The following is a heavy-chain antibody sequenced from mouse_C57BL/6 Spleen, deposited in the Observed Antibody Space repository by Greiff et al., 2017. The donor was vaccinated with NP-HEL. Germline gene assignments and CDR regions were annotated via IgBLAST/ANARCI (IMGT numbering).Heavy chain of an antibody. Sequence: QVQLQQPGAELVKPGASVKLSCKASGYTFTSYWMHWVKQRPGQGLEWIGMIHPNSGSTNYNEKFKSKATLTVDKSSRTAYMQLSSLTSEDSAVYYCAREGGDYAFAYWGQGTLVTVSA. V-gene: IGHV1-64*01. CDR2: IHPNSGST. CDR3: AREGGDYAFAY. CDR1: GYTFTSYW. J-gene: IGHJ3*01. D-gene: IGHD2-4*01.